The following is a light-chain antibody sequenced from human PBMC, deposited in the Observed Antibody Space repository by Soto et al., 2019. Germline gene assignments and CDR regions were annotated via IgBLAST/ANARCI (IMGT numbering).Light chain of an antibody. CDR2: EVT. CDR1: SSDVGSFNL. V-gene: IGLV2-23*02. CDR3: CSYAGSRTLI. Sequence: QSVLTQPASVSGSPGRSITISCTGTSSDVGSFNLVSWYQQHPGKAPKLMIYEVTKRPSGVSNRFSGSKSGNTASLTISGLQAEDEADYYCCSYAGSRTLIFGGGTKVTVL. J-gene: IGLJ2*01.